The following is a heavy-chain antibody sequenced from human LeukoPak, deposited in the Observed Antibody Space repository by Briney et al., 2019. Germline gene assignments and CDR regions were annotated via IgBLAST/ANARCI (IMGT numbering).Heavy chain of an antibody. Sequence: PGGSLRLSCAASGSTFSDYYMSWIRQAPGKGLEWVSYISSSGSTIYYADSVKGRFTISRDNSKNTLYLQMNSLRAEDTAVYYCAKDWGLVATIPTRTPRDYWGQGTLVTVSS. CDR1: GSTFSDYY. V-gene: IGHV3-11*01. D-gene: IGHD5-12*01. J-gene: IGHJ4*02. CDR3: AKDWGLVATIPTRTPRDY. CDR2: ISSSGSTI.